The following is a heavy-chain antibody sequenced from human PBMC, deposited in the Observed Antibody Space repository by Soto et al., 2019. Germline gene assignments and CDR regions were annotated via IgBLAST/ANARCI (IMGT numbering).Heavy chain of an antibody. D-gene: IGHD6-6*01. V-gene: IGHV4-30-2*01. CDR2: IYHSGST. CDR1: GGSISSGGYS. CDR3: ARGEAEYSSSSGANWFDP. Sequence: PSETLSLTCAVSGGSISSGGYSWSWIRQPPGKGLEWIGYIYHSGSTYYNPSLKSRVTISVDRSKNQFSLKLSSVTAADTAVYYCARGEAEYSSSSGANWFDPWGQGTLVTVSS. J-gene: IGHJ5*02.